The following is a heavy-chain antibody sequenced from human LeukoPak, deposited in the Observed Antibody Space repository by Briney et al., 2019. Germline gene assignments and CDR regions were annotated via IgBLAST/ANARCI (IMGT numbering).Heavy chain of an antibody. D-gene: IGHD2-15*01. Sequence: GGSLRLSCAASDFTVSSNYMSWVRQAPGKGLEWVSVIYSGGSTYYADSVKGHFTISRDNSKNTVYLQMNSLSAGDTAVYYCAKNGDRGAYCSGGTCYPYYYYYMDVWGKGTTVTISS. V-gene: IGHV3-53*01. CDR2: IYSGGST. CDR3: AKNGDRGAYCSGGTCYPYYYYYMDV. J-gene: IGHJ6*03. CDR1: DFTVSSNY.